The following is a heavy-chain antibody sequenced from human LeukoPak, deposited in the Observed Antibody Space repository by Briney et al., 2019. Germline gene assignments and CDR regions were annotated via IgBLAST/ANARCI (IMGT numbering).Heavy chain of an antibody. CDR2: IIPIFGTA. CDR1: GGTFSSYA. D-gene: IGHD5-24*01. Sequence: SVKVSCKASGGTFSSYAISWVRQAPGQGLGWMGGIIPIFGTANYAQKFQGRVTITTDESTSTAYMELSSLRSEDTAVYYCARGWGMATIHPFDYWGQGTLVTVSS. V-gene: IGHV1-69*05. CDR3: ARGWGMATIHPFDY. J-gene: IGHJ4*02.